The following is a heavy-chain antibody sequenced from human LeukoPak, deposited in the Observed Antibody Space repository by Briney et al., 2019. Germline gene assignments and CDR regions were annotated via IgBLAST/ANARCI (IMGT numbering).Heavy chain of an antibody. CDR3: ARHGSGYYYFDY. J-gene: IGHJ4*02. CDR2: IYYSGST. D-gene: IGHD3-22*01. Sequence: SETLSLTCTVSGGSISSYYWSWIRQPPGKGLEWIGSIYYSGSTYYNPSLKSRVTISVDTSKNQFSLKLSSVTAADTAVYYCARHGSGYYYFDYWGQGTLVTVSS. CDR1: GGSISSYY. V-gene: IGHV4-59*05.